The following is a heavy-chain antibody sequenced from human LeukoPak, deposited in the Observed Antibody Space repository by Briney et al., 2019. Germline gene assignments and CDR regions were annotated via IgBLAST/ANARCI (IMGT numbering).Heavy chain of an antibody. CDR1: GFTFGDYA. J-gene: IGHJ3*02. CDR2: ISWNSGSI. CDR3: AKDKAPYSSSWYRWDAFDI. V-gene: IGHV3-9*01. Sequence: GRSLRLSCAASGFTFGDYAMHWVRQAPGKGLEWVSGISWNSGSIGYADSVKGRFTISRDNAKNSLYLQVNSLRAEDTALYYCAKDKAPYSSSWYRWDAFDIWGQGTMVTVSS. D-gene: IGHD6-13*01.